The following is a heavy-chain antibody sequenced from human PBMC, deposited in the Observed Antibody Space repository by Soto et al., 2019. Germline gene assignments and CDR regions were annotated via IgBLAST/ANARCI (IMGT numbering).Heavy chain of an antibody. V-gene: IGHV3-30*18. J-gene: IGHJ4*02. CDR1: GFSFSKYA. D-gene: IGHD3-16*01. Sequence: QVQLVESGGGVVQPGRSLRLSCAASGFSFSKYAMHWVRQAPGKGLEWVAEMSDDGSKKYYGDYVKGRFTISRDNSKNTLYLLMDSLRPEDTAMYFCAKEWRETGGYDVDCWGQGTLVTVSS. CDR2: MSDDGSKK. CDR3: AKEWRETGGYDVDC.